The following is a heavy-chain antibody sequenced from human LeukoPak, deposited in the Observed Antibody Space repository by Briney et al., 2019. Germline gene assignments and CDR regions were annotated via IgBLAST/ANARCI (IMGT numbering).Heavy chain of an antibody. V-gene: IGHV3-30-3*01. CDR2: ISYDGSNK. Sequence: GGSLRLSCAASGFTFSSYAMRWVRQAPGKGLEWVAVISYDGSNKYYADSVKGRFTISRDNSKNTLYLQMNSLRAEDTAVYYCAREAGKGLDYWGQGTLVTVSS. CDR1: GFTFSSYA. J-gene: IGHJ4*02. D-gene: IGHD6-13*01. CDR3: AREAGKGLDY.